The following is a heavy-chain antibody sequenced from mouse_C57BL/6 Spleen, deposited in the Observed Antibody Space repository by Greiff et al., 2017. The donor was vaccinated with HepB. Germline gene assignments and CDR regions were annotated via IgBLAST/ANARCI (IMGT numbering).Heavy chain of an antibody. CDR2: IDPEDGDT. CDR1: GFNIKDYY. CDR3: TTMYGSSPWFAY. V-gene: IGHV14-1*01. Sequence: VQLKQSGAELVRPGASVKLSCTASGFNIKDYYMHWVKQRPEQGLEWIGRIDPEDGDTEYAPKFQGKATMTADTSSNTAYLQLSSLTSEDTAVYYCTTMYGSSPWFAYWGQGTLVTVSA. J-gene: IGHJ3*01. D-gene: IGHD1-1*01.